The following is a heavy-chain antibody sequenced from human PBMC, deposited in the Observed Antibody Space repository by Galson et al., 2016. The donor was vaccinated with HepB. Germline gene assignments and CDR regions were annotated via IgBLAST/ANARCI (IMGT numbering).Heavy chain of an antibody. D-gene: IGHD6-19*01. V-gene: IGHV3-7*01. CDR3: AKDHGNRWLNNWFDP. CDR2: IKQDGSEE. CDR1: GLNLSSYW. Sequence: SLRLSCAASGLNLSSYWMSWVRQAPGKGLEWVANIKQDGSEEYYVDSVKGRFSISRDNSKNTLYLQMNSLRDEDTAVYYCAKDHGNRWLNNWFDPWGQGTLVTVSS. J-gene: IGHJ5*02.